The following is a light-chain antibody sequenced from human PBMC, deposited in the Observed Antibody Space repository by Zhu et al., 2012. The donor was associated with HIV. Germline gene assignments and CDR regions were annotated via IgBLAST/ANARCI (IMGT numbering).Light chain of an antibody. J-gene: IGKJ4*01. V-gene: IGKV3-15*01. CDR3: QQYNKWPPLT. CDR1: QSVNHN. Sequence: EIVMTQSPATLSASPGERVTLSCRASQSVNHNLAWYQQKPGQAPRLLIYSASSRATGIPARFSGNGSGTEFTLTISSLQSEDFAVYYCQQYNKWPPLTFGGGTKVEIK. CDR2: SAS.